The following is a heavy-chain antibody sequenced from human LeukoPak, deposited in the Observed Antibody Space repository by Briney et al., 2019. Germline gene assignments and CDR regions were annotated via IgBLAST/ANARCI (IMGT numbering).Heavy chain of an antibody. CDR3: ARGFDGYSYGNFDY. D-gene: IGHD5-18*01. CDR1: GGSISSSNW. Sequence: SETLSLTCAVSGGSISSSNWWCWVRQPPGKGLEWIGEIYHSGSTNYNPSLKSRVTISVDTSKNQFSLKLSSVTAADTAVYYCARGFDGYSYGNFDYWGQGTLVTVSS. V-gene: IGHV4-4*02. CDR2: IYHSGST. J-gene: IGHJ4*02.